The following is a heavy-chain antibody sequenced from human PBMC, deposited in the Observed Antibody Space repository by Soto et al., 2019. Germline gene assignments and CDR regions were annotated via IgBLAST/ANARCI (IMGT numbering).Heavy chain of an antibody. CDR1: GFTFSPFW. V-gene: IGHV3-74*01. CDR3: ASGSNHFDY. J-gene: IGHJ4*02. D-gene: IGHD4-4*01. CDR2: INSDGNST. Sequence: EVQLVESGGGLVQPGGSLRLSCAASGFTFSPFWMRWVRQVPGKGPVWVSRINSDGNSTSYADSVKGRFTISRDNAKHTLYLQMNSLRAEDTAVYYCASGSNHFDYWGQGTLVTVSS.